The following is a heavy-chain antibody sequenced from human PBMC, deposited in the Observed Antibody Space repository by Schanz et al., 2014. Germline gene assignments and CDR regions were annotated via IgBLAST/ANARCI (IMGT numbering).Heavy chain of an antibody. CDR1: GFAFSSYG. V-gene: IGHV3-7*05. CDR2: IKHDGSVK. Sequence: EVQLLESGGGLVQPGGSLRLSCLASGFAFSSYGMNWLRQAPGKGPEWVANIKHDGSVKDYVDSVEGRFTISRDNAKSSLYLQMNSLRVEDTAVYYCAASSGWHPSTDYWGQGTLVTVSS. CDR3: AASSGWHPSTDY. D-gene: IGHD6-19*01. J-gene: IGHJ4*02.